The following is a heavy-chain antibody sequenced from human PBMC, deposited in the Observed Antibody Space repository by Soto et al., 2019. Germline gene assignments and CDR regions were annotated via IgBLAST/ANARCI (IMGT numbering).Heavy chain of an antibody. Sequence: QITLKESGPMLVKPTQTLTLTCTFSGFSLSTSGVGVGWIRQPPGKALEWLALIYWNDDERYSPSLKSKLTITKDTSKNQVVLTMTNMDPVDTATYYCAHRGYGDYPRDNWFDPWGQGTLVTVSS. D-gene: IGHD4-17*01. V-gene: IGHV2-5*01. CDR1: GFSLSTSGVG. J-gene: IGHJ5*02. CDR2: IYWNDDE. CDR3: AHRGYGDYPRDNWFDP.